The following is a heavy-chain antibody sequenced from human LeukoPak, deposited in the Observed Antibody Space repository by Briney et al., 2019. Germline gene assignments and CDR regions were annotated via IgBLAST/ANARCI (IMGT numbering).Heavy chain of an antibody. CDR2: IYPRDGSI. J-gene: IGHJ4*02. CDR3: ARDYHGSGSLTTFDY. D-gene: IGHD3-10*01. Sequence: GASVKVSCRASGYTFTSNYIHWVRQAPGQGLEWMGMIYPRDGSISYAQKFQGRVTVTRDTSTSTVHMELSGLRSEDTAVYYCARDYHGSGSLTTFDYWGQGTLVTVSS. V-gene: IGHV1-46*01. CDR1: GYTFTSNY.